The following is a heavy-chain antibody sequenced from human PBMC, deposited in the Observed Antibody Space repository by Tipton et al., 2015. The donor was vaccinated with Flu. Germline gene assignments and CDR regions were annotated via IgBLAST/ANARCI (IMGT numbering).Heavy chain of an antibody. CDR3: ARADCGGDCYSFVLDP. D-gene: IGHD2-21*02. V-gene: IGHV4-30-2*01. J-gene: IGHJ5*02. CDR2: IYHSGST. CDR1: GGSISSGGYS. Sequence: TLSLTCAVSGGSISSGGYSWSWIRQPPGKGLEWIGYIYHSGSTYYNPSLKSRVTISVDRSKNQFSLKLSSVTAADTAVYYCARADCGGDCYSFVLDPWGQGTLVTVSS.